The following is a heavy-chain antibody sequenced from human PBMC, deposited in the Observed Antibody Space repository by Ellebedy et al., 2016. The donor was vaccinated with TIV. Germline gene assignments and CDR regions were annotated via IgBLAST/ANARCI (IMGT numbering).Heavy chain of an antibody. V-gene: IGHV1-8*01. CDR3: ARTPVRDDFWSGYWNYYYYYMDV. J-gene: IGHJ6*03. CDR1: GYTFTSYD. CDR2: MNPNSGNT. D-gene: IGHD3-3*01. Sequence: ASVKVSXXASGYTFTSYDINWVRQATGQGLEWMGWMNPNSGNTGYAQKFQGRVTMTSNTSISTAYMELSSLRSEGTAVYYCARTPVRDDFWSGYWNYYYYYMDVWGKGTTVTVSS.